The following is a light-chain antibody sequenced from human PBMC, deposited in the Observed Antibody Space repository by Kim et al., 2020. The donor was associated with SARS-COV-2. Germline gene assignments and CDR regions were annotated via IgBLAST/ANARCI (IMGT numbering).Light chain of an antibody. CDR2: YDS. CDR3: QVWNTSTEHPV. V-gene: IGLV3-21*04. Sequence: ATGKTARISCGGNNIGSKSVHWYQQKPGQAHVLVIYYDSDRPSGIPERFSGSNSGNTATLTISRVEAGDEGDYYCQVWNTSTEHPVFGGGTQLTVL. CDR1: NIGSKS. J-gene: IGLJ2*01.